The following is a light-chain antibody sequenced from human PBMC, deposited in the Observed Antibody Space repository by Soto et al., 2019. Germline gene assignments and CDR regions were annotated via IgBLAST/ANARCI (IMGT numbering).Light chain of an antibody. J-gene: IGKJ5*01. Sequence: LTHSTGTVYLPAGERATFCCRPIQSVSYNYLAWYQQKPGQAPRLLIYGASNRATGIPDRFSGSGSGTEFTLSMGCLHSGEFAVHYCQQYSIWPPITFGQGTRLEIK. V-gene: IGKV3-20*01. CDR1: QSVSYNY. CDR3: QQYSIWPPIT. CDR2: GAS.